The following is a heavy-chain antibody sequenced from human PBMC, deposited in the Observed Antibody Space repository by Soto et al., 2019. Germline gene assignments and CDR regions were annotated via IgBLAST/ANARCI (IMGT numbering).Heavy chain of an antibody. V-gene: IGHV1-24*01. Sequence: LLNLDRKSAGYSQTVVFMGRVSQDPGKGLEWMGGFDPEDGETIYAQKFQGRVTMTEDTSTDTAYMELSSLRSEDTAVYYCATDRDCSRTSWYVGVSDAFDIWGQGTMVTVSS. D-gene: IGHD2-2*01. J-gene: IGHJ3*02. CDR1: GYSQTVVF. CDR3: ATDRDCSRTSWYVGVSDAFDI. CDR2: FDPEDGET.